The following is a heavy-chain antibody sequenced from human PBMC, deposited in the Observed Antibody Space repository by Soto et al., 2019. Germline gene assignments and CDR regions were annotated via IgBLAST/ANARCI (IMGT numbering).Heavy chain of an antibody. CDR1: GGSISSSSYY. D-gene: IGHD2-15*01. J-gene: IGHJ4*02. V-gene: IGHV4-39*01. CDR3: ARGYCSGGSCYRY. CDR2: IYYSGST. Sequence: SETLSLTCTVSGGSISSSSYYWGWIRQPPGKGLEWIGSIYYSGSTYYNPSLKSRVTISVDTSKNQFSLELSSVTAADTAVYYCARGYCSGGSCYRYWGQGSQVTAPQ.